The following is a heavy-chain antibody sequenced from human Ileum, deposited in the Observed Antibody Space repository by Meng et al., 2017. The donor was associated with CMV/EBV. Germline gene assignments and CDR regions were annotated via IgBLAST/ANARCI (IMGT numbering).Heavy chain of an antibody. D-gene: IGHD2-8*01. CDR1: GYTFTGYY. CDR3: ARDETNAYFDY. V-gene: IGHV1-2*02. Sequence: GESLKISCKASGYTFTGYYMHWVRQAPGQGLEWMGWINPNSGGTNYAQKFQGRVTMTRDTSISTAYMELSRLRSDDTAVYYCARDETNAYFDYWGQGTLVTVSS. CDR2: INPNSGGT. J-gene: IGHJ4*02.